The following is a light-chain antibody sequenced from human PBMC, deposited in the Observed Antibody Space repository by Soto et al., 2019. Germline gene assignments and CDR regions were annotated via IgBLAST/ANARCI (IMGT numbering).Light chain of an antibody. Sequence: QSPLTQPAAVSGSPGRSITICCTGTSSDVGEYNYVAWYQQHPRKAPKLIISEVRNRPSGVSIRYSGSKSANTASLTISGLQAEDEADYYCSSYTSTRIYVIGTGTKVTVL. CDR2: EVR. V-gene: IGLV2-14*01. J-gene: IGLJ1*01. CDR1: SSDVGEYNY. CDR3: SSYTSTRIYV.